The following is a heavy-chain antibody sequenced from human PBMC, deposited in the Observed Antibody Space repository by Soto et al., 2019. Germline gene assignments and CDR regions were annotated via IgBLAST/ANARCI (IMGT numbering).Heavy chain of an antibody. Sequence: QAGGSLRLSCAASGFTFSSYAMSWVRQAPGKGLEWVSAISGSGGSTYYADSVKGRFTISRDNSKNTLYLQMNSLRAEDTAVYYCAKVKVSRVVITPLFDYWGQGTLVTVSS. D-gene: IGHD3-22*01. V-gene: IGHV3-23*01. CDR3: AKVKVSRVVITPLFDY. J-gene: IGHJ4*02. CDR2: ISGSGGST. CDR1: GFTFSSYA.